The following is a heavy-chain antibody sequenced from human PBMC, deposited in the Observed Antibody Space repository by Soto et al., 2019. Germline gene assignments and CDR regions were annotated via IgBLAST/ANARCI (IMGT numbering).Heavy chain of an antibody. Sequence: PSETLSLTCAVSGGSISSSNWWSWVRQPPGKGLEWXGXIXXXGXTXXXPXXXXRVTISVDKSKNQFSLKLRSVTAADTAVYYCARNPEERDATTLDYWGQGTLVTVSS. CDR1: GGSISSSNW. J-gene: IGHJ4*02. CDR2: IXXXGXT. V-gene: IGHV4-4*02. D-gene: IGHD5-12*01. CDR3: ARNPEERDATTLDY.